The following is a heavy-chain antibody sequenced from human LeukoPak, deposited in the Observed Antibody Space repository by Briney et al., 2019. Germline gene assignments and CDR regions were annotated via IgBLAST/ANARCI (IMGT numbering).Heavy chain of an antibody. CDR1: GYTLTELS. V-gene: IGHV1-24*01. CDR2: FDPEDGET. D-gene: IGHD3-22*01. J-gene: IGHJ3*02. CDR3: ARDGLDSSGPVAFDI. Sequence: ASVKVSCKVSGYTLTELSMHWVRQAPGKGLEWMGGFDPEDGETIYAQKFQGRVTMTEDTSTDTAYMELSSLRSEDTAVYYCARDGLDSSGPVAFDIWGQGTMVTVSS.